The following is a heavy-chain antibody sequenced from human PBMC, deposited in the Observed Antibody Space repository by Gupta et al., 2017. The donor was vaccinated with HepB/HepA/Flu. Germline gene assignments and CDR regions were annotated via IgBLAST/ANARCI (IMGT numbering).Heavy chain of an antibody. D-gene: IGHD1-1*01. CDR2: ISPSNGDT. CDR1: GYRFSTYG. V-gene: IGHV1-18*04. Sequence: QLQLVQSGIEVKKPGASVKVSCKASGYRFSTYGLSWVRQTPGQGLQWVGWISPSNGDTEYVQNVQGRITVTIDISTSTMYMGLRNLGSDDTAVYYCAGHTGWAGGAFDLWGQGTVVTVSS. CDR3: AGHTGWAGGAFDL. J-gene: IGHJ3*01.